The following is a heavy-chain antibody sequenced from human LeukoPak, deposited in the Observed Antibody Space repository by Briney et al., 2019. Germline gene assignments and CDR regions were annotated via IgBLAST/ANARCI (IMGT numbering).Heavy chain of an antibody. Sequence: SETLSLTCTVSGGSISSSSYYWGWIRQPPGKGLEWIGSIYYSGSTYYNPSLKSRVTISVDTSKNQFSLKLSSVTAADTAVYYCARRGLVVVAATRLAFDIWGQGTMVTVSS. CDR2: IYYSGST. J-gene: IGHJ3*02. D-gene: IGHD2-15*01. CDR1: GGSISSSSYY. CDR3: ARRGLVVVAATRLAFDI. V-gene: IGHV4-39*07.